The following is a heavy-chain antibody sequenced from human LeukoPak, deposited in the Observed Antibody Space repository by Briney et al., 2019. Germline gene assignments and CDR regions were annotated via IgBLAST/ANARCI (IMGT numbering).Heavy chain of an antibody. J-gene: IGHJ4*02. Sequence: SETLSLTCTVCGGSISTYYWSWIQQPAGKVLEWIGRIYISGRTNYNPSLQSRATMSVDTSRNQFSLKLRSVTAADTAVYYCAREASDTAMATYYFDYWGQGTLVTVSS. CDR3: AREASDTAMATYYFDY. CDR1: GGSISTYY. V-gene: IGHV4-4*07. D-gene: IGHD5-18*01. CDR2: IYISGRT.